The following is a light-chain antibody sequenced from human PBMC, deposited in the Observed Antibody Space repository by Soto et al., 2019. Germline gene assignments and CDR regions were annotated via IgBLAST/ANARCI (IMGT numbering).Light chain of an antibody. J-gene: IGKJ1*01. Sequence: DIQMTQSPSSLSASVGDIVTITCRASQGISNSLAWYQQAPGKVPKLLIYGASTLQSGVPSRFSGSGSGTDFTLTITSLQPEDVATYYCQKYNAAPWTFGQGTKVDI. V-gene: IGKV1-27*01. CDR3: QKYNAAPWT. CDR1: QGISNS. CDR2: GAS.